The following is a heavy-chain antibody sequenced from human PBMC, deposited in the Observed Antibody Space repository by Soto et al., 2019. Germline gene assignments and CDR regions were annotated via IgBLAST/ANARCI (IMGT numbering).Heavy chain of an antibody. CDR1: GFSLSTSGMA. V-gene: IGHV2-5*02. Sequence: QITLKESGPTLVKPTQTLTLTCTFSGFSLSTSGMAVGWIRQPPGKALEWLGIFYWDDDKRYSPALKNRLTITKVTSETQVVLILTNMDPVDTATYYCAHSSRLYSDPPNSPYYFDYWGQGTLVTVSS. J-gene: IGHJ4*02. CDR2: FYWDDDK. D-gene: IGHD6-13*01. CDR3: AHSSRLYSDPPNSPYYFDY.